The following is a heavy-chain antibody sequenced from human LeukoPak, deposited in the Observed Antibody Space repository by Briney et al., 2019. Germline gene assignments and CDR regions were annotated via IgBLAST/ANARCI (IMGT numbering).Heavy chain of an antibody. Sequence: GGSLRLSCAASGFTFSSIAMSWVRQAPDKGLEWVSTISGSGGGTYYADSVKGRFTISRADYKNTLYLQMNSLRADDTAVYYCAKDLGRYRNNFFDYWGQGNLVTVSS. D-gene: IGHD1-26*01. CDR3: AKDLGRYRNNFFDY. J-gene: IGHJ4*02. CDR1: GFTFSSIA. CDR2: ISGSGGGT. V-gene: IGHV3-23*01.